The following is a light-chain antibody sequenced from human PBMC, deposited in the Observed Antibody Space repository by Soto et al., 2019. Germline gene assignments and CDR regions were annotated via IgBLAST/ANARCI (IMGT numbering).Light chain of an antibody. CDR3: QQFYTSPQT. Sequence: DIVMTQSPDSLAVSLGERATINCKSSQSLLYTSDDKNYLAWYQQKPGQPPKLLIYWASTRESGVPDRFSGSRSGTHFDLTINSLQAEDVAVYYCQQFYTSPQTFGQGTKLQIK. J-gene: IGKJ2*01. CDR1: QSLLYTSDDKNY. V-gene: IGKV4-1*01. CDR2: WAS.